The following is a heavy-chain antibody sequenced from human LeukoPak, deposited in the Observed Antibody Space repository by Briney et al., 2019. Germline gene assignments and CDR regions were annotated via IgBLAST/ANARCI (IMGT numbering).Heavy chain of an antibody. V-gene: IGHV1-69*05. CDR1: GGTFRNYS. Sequence: ASVKVSCKASGGTFRNYSVSWLRQAPGQGLEWMGGIVPIFRSGNYDQDFHDRGTITTDESMITVYMELSSLTSDDTAVYYCAREANSRTMNRGARREYNWCDPGGQGTLVTVSS. CDR2: IVPIFRSG. J-gene: IGHJ5*02. D-gene: IGHD1/OR15-1a*01. CDR3: AREANSRTMNRGARREYNWCDP.